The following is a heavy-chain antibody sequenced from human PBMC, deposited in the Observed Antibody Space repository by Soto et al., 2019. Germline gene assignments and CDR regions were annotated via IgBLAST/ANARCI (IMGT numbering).Heavy chain of an antibody. V-gene: IGHV3-72*01. CDR1: GFTFSDHY. Sequence: EVQLVESGGGLVQPGGSLRLSCAASGFTFSDHYMDWVRQAPGKGLEWVGRVRNKANSYTTEYAAPVKGRFTISRDDSKNSLYLQMNSLKTEDTALYYCCRTRGYSQGWDFDYWGQGTLVTVSS. D-gene: IGHD5-12*01. CDR2: VRNKANSYTT. J-gene: IGHJ4*02. CDR3: CRTRGYSQGWDFDY.